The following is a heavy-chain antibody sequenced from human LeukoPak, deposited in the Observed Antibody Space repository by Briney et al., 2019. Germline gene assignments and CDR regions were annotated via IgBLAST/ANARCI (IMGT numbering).Heavy chain of an antibody. CDR3: ASPYSSRWYELCY. CDR1: GFTFSSYS. J-gene: IGHJ4*02. Sequence: GGSLRLSCAASGFTFSSYSMNWVRQAPGKGLEGVSSISSSSSYIYYADSVKGRFTISRDNAKNSLYLQMNSLRAEDTAVYYCASPYSSRWYELCYWGQGTLVTVSS. CDR2: ISSSSSYI. V-gene: IGHV3-21*04. D-gene: IGHD6-13*01.